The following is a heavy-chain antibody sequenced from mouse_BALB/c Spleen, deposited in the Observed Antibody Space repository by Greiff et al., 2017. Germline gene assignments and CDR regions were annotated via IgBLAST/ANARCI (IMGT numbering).Heavy chain of an antibody. J-gene: IGHJ2*01. CDR1: GFTFSSYT. Sequence: EVQLVESGGGLVKPGGSLKLSCAASGFTFSSYTMSWVRQTPEKRLEWVATISSGGGNTYYPDSVKGRFTISRDNAKNNLYLQMSSLRSEDTALYYCARKYYGSTYYFDYWGQGTTLTVSS. V-gene: IGHV5-9*03. D-gene: IGHD1-1*01. CDR3: ARKYYGSTYYFDY. CDR2: ISSGGGNT.